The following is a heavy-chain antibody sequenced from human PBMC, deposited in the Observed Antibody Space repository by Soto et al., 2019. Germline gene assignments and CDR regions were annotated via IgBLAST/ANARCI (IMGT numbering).Heavy chain of an antibody. Sequence: GASVKVSCKASGYTFTSYDINWVRQATGQGLEWMGWMNPNSGNTGYAQKFQGRVTMTRNTSISTAYMELSSLRSEDTAVYYCARSVGSGWYGTYYYYYGMAVWGQGTTVTVSS. J-gene: IGHJ6*02. CDR2: MNPNSGNT. V-gene: IGHV1-8*01. D-gene: IGHD6-19*01. CDR3: ARSVGSGWYGTYYYYYGMAV. CDR1: GYTFTSYD.